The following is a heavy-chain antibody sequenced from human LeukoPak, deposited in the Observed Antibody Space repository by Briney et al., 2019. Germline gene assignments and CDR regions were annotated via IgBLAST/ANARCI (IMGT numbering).Heavy chain of an antibody. CDR2: ISSSGGST. D-gene: IGHD6-13*01. CDR1: GFTFSSYA. V-gene: IGHV3-23*01. CDR3: AKPSSSWRPPDY. Sequence: GGSLRLSCAASGFTFSSYAMSWFRQVPGKGLEWVSTISSSGGSTYYADSVKDRFTISRDNSKNTLYLQMNSLRAEDTAVYYCAKPSSSWRPPDYWGQGTLVTVSS. J-gene: IGHJ4*02.